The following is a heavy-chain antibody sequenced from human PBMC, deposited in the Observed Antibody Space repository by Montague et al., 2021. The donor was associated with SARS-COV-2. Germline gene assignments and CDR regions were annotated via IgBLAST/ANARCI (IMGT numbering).Heavy chain of an antibody. D-gene: IGHD1-26*01. CDR3: ARKGSGRSDLAY. J-gene: IGHJ4*02. V-gene: IGHV4-4*02. CDR1: GDSIDSGDW. Sequence: SETLSLTCTVSGDSIDSGDWWSWVRQAPGRGLEFIGEIHHSGGTNYNPSLRSRVTMSVDKSKNQFSLSLSSVTAADTAVYYCARKGSGRSDLAYWGQGTLVTVSS. CDR2: IHHSGGT.